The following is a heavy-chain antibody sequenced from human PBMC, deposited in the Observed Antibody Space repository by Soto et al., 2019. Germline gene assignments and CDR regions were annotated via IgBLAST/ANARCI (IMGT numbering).Heavy chain of an antibody. J-gene: IGHJ6*04. Sequence: GGSLRLSCAASGFTVSSNYMSWVRQAPGKGLEWVSVIYSGGSTYYADSVKGRFTISRDNSKNTLYLQRNSLRAEDTAVYYCASAGITMVRGVTPRPLDVWGKGTTVTVSS. V-gene: IGHV3-66*01. CDR2: IYSGGST. CDR1: GFTVSSNY. D-gene: IGHD3-10*01. CDR3: ASAGITMVRGVTPRPLDV.